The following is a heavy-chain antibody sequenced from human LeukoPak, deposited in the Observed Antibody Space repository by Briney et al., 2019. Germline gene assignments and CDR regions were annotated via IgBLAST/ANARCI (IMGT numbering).Heavy chain of an antibody. Sequence: KTSETLSLTCTVSGGSISSYYWSWIRQPPGKRLEWIGYIYYSGSTNYNPSLKGRVTISVDTSKNQFSLKLSSVTAADTAVYYCAGRWIAVAGPRITDAFDIWGQGTMVTVSS. J-gene: IGHJ3*02. CDR2: IYYSGST. CDR1: GGSISSYY. D-gene: IGHD6-19*01. V-gene: IGHV4-59*01. CDR3: AGRWIAVAGPRITDAFDI.